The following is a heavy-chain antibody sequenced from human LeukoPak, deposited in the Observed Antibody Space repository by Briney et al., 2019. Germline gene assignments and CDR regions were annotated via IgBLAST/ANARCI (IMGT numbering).Heavy chain of an antibody. CDR2: IYSGGST. Sequence: GGSLRLSCAASGFTVSNNYMSWVRQAPGKGLERVSVIYSGGSTYYADSVKGRFTISRDNSKNMVYLQMNSLRAEDTAVYYCARDSPYSISRWSVSFDYWGQGTLVTVSS. D-gene: IGHD6-13*01. V-gene: IGHV3-66*01. CDR3: ARDSPYSISRWSVSFDY. CDR1: GFTVSNNY. J-gene: IGHJ4*02.